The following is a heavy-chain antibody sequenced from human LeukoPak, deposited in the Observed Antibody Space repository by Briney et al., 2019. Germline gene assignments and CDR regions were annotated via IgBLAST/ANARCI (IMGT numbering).Heavy chain of an antibody. J-gene: IGHJ4*02. Sequence: SETLSLTCAVYGGSFSGYYWSWIRQPPGKGLEWIGEINHSGSTNYNPSLKSRVTISVDTSKNQFSLKLSSVTAADTAVYYRARVFDGSGSYADYWGQGTLVTVSS. CDR2: INHSGST. D-gene: IGHD3-10*01. V-gene: IGHV4-34*01. CDR1: GGSFSGYY. CDR3: ARVFDGSGSYADY.